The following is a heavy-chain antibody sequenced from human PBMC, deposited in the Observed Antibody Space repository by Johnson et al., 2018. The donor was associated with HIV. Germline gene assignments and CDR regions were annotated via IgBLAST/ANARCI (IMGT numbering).Heavy chain of an antibody. Sequence: QVQLVESGGGVVRPGGSLRLSCAASGFTFSSYAMHWVRQAPGKGLEWVAVISYDGSNKYYADSVKGRFTVSRDHSKNTLNLQMNSLRPEDTGVYYCTRDWGEDGYTWGLGFDIWGPGTVVTVSS. J-gene: IGHJ3*02. V-gene: IGHV3-30-3*01. CDR2: ISYDGSNK. D-gene: IGHD5-24*01. CDR1: GFTFSSYA. CDR3: TRDWGEDGYTWGLGFDI.